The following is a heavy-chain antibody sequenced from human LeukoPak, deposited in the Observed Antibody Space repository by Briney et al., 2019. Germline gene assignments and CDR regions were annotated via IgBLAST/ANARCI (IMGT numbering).Heavy chain of an antibody. J-gene: IGHJ6*03. CDR1: GFTLSSYG. Sequence: TGGSLRLSCAASGFTLSSYGMHWVRQAPGKGLEWVAFIPYDGSYKYYADSVKGRFTISRDNSKNTLYLQMNSLRAEDTAVYYCAKAGSIYDSSGQPTLWDYYYYMDVWGKGTTVTISS. V-gene: IGHV3-30*02. CDR3: AKAGSIYDSSGQPTLWDYYYYMDV. CDR2: IPYDGSYK. D-gene: IGHD3-22*01.